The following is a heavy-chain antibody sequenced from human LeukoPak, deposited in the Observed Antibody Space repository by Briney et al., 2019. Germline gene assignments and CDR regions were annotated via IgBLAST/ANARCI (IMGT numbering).Heavy chain of an antibody. CDR2: MNPNSGNT. Sequence: ASVKVSCKASGYTFTSYDINWVRQATGQGLKWMGWMNPNSGNTGYAQKFQGRVTITRNTSISTAYMELSSLRSEDTAVYYCARGLGAAAADFDYWGQGTLVTVSS. J-gene: IGHJ4*02. CDR1: GYTFTSYD. CDR3: ARGLGAAAADFDY. D-gene: IGHD6-13*01. V-gene: IGHV1-8*03.